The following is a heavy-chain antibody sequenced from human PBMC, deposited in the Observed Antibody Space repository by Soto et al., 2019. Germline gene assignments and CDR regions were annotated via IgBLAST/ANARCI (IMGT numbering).Heavy chain of an antibody. J-gene: IGHJ4*02. V-gene: IGHV1-2*04. Sequence: ASVKVSCKASGYTFTGYYMHWVRQAPGQGLEWMGWINPNSGGTNYAQKFQGWVTMTRDTSISTAYMELSRLRSDDTAVYYCARDTATMVRGVISRPFDYWGQGTLVTV. CDR3: ARDTATMVRGVISRPFDY. CDR2: INPNSGGT. CDR1: GYTFTGYY. D-gene: IGHD3-10*01.